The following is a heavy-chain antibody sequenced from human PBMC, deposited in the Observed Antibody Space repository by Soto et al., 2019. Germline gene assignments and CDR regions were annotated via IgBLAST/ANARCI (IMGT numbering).Heavy chain of an antibody. CDR2: IYYSGST. Sequence: PSETLSLTCTVSGGSISSYYWSWIRQPPGKGLEWIGYIYYSGSTNYNPSLKSRVTISVDTSKNQFSLKLSSVTAADTAVYYCARAAYDSSGYYYVFSFDYWGQGTLVTVS. V-gene: IGHV4-59*01. CDR1: GGSISSYY. D-gene: IGHD3-22*01. CDR3: ARAAYDSSGYYYVFSFDY. J-gene: IGHJ4*02.